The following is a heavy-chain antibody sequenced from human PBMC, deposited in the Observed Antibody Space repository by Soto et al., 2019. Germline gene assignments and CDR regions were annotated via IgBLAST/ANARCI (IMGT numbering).Heavy chain of an antibody. CDR2: INPSGGST. Sequence: ASVKVSCKASGYTFTSYYMHWVRQAPGQGLEWMGIINPSGGSTSYAQKFQGRVTMTRDTSTSTVYMELSSLRSEDTAVYYCAREPYSSSWQPRYFDIWGQGTMVTVSS. D-gene: IGHD6-13*01. V-gene: IGHV1-46*01. J-gene: IGHJ3*02. CDR1: GYTFTSYY. CDR3: AREPYSSSWQPRYFDI.